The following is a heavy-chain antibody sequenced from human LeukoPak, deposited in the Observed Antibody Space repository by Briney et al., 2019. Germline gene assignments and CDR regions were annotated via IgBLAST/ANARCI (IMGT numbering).Heavy chain of an antibody. CDR1: EFTFSSYG. D-gene: IGHD3-10*01. J-gene: IGHJ3*01. CDR2: ISPDGSTT. V-gene: IGHV3-74*01. CDR3: ARAGAPYAFDV. Sequence: WGSLTLSCAASEFTFSSYGMHWVRQAPGKGLVWVSRISPDGSTTTYADSVKGRFTISRDNAKNTLYVQMKSLRAEDTAVYYCARAGAPYAFDVWGQGTMVADPS.